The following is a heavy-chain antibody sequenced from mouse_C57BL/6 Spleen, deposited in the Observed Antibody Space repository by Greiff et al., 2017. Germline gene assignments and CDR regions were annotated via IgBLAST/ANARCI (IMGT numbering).Heavy chain of an antibody. CDR3: ASPYDYDDGYYFDD. J-gene: IGHJ2*01. CDR2: IHPNSGST. CDR1: GYTFTSYW. V-gene: IGHV1-64*01. Sequence: QVQLQQPGAELVKPGASVKLSCKASGYTFTSYWMHWVKQRPGQGLEWIGMIHPNSGSTNYNEKFKSKATLTVDKSSSTAYMQLSSLTSEDSAVYYCASPYDYDDGYYFDDWGQGTTLTVSS. D-gene: IGHD2-4*01.